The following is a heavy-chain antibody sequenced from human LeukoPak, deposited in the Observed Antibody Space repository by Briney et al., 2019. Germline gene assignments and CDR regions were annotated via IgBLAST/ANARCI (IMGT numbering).Heavy chain of an antibody. CDR1: GYTFTCYY. V-gene: IGHV1-46*01. CDR3: ARPVLPTGPMDV. D-gene: IGHD1-14*01. J-gene: IGHJ6*04. CDR2: INPSGGST. Sequence: GASVKVSCKASGYTFTCYYMHWVRQAPGQGLEWMGIINPSGGSTSYAQKFQGRVTMTRDMSTSTVYMELSSLRSEDTAVYYCARPVLPTGPMDVWGKGTTVTVSS.